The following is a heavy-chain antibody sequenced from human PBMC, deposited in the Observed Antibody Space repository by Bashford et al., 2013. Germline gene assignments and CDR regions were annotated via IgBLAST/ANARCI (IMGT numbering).Heavy chain of an antibody. D-gene: IGHD3-3*01. J-gene: IGHJ4*01. CDR1: RDSFDSDW. Sequence: GESLKISCKDSRDSFDSDWIGWVRQMPGKGLEWMGIIYPYDSDVKYSPSFQGPVTISADKSINTAYLQWSSLKASDTAMYYCARYDFWSRYPTPCSYFDY. V-gene: IGHV5-51*03. CDR3: ARYDFWSRYPTPCSYFDY. CDR2: IYPYDSDV.